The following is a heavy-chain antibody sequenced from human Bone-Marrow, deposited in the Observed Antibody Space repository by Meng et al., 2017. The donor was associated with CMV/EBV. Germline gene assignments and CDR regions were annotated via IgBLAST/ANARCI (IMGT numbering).Heavy chain of an antibody. D-gene: IGHD2-2*01. V-gene: IGHV3-21*04. Sequence: GESLKISCAASGFTFSSYSMNWVRQAPGKGLEWVSSISSSSSYIYYADSVKGRFTISRDNSKNTLYLQMNSLRAEDTAVYYCAKVQYQLEGSAFDIWGQGTMVTVSS. J-gene: IGHJ3*02. CDR2: ISSSSSYI. CDR1: GFTFSSYS. CDR3: AKVQYQLEGSAFDI.